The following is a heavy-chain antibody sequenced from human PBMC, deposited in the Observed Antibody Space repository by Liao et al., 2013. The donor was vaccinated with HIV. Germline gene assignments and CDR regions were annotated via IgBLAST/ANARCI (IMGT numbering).Heavy chain of an antibody. D-gene: IGHD4-11*01. V-gene: IGHV4-61*02. J-gene: IGHJ2*01. CDR3: ARPGPYNWYFDL. CDR2: IYTSGST. CDR1: GGSISSAGYY. Sequence: QVQLQESGPGLVKPSQTLSLTCTVSGGSISSAGYYWSWIRQPAGKGLEWIGRIYTSGSTNYNPSLKSRVTISVDTSKNQFSLKLSSVTAADTAVYYCARPGPYNWYFDLWGRGTLVTVSS.